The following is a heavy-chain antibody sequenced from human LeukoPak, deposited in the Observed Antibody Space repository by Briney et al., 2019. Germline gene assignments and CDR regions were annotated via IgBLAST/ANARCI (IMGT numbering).Heavy chain of an antibody. J-gene: IGHJ4*02. V-gene: IGHV3-30*18. CDR1: GFTFSSYG. Sequence: PGGSLRLSCAASGFTFSSYGMHWVRQAPGKGLEWVAVISYDGSNKYYADSVKGRFTISRDNSKNTLYLQMNSLRTEDTAVYYCAKDRSPYSYDKRGFEYWGQGTLVTVSP. CDR2: ISYDGSNK. D-gene: IGHD5-18*01. CDR3: AKDRSPYSYDKRGFEY.